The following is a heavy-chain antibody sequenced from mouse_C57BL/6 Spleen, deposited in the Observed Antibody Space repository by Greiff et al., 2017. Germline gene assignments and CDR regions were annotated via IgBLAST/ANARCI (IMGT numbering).Heavy chain of an antibody. D-gene: IGHD3-2*02. CDR3: ARQTAQATCYYARDY. V-gene: IGHV1-82*01. Sequence: QVQLKQSGPELVKPGASVKISCKASGYAFSSSWMNWVKQRPGKGLEWIGRIYPGDGDTNYNGKFKGKATLTADKSSSTAYMQLSSLTSEDSAVYFCARQTAQATCYYARDYWGQGTSVTVSS. CDR1: GYAFSSSW. J-gene: IGHJ4*01. CDR2: IYPGDGDT.